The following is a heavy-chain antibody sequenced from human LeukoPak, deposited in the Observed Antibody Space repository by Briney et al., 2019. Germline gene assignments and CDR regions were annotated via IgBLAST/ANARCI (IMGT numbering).Heavy chain of an antibody. CDR1: GYTFTSYY. D-gene: IGHD2-2*01. CDR2: INPSGGST. J-gene: IGHJ5*02. Sequence: ASVKVSCKASGYTFTSYYMHWVRQAPGQGLEWMGIINPSGGSTSYAQKFQGRVTMTRDMSTSTVYMELSSLRSEDTAVYYCARDRPDIVVVPAALYNWFDPWGQGTLVTVSS. V-gene: IGHV1-46*01. CDR3: ARDRPDIVVVPAALYNWFDP.